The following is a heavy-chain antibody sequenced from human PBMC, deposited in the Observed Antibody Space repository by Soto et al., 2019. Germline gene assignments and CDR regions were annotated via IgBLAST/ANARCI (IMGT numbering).Heavy chain of an antibody. CDR1: GYSFTSYW. V-gene: IGHV5-51*01. CDR2: IYPGDSDT. Sequence: PGESLKISCKGSGYSFTSYWIGWVRQMPGKGLEWMGIIYPGDSDTRYSPSFQGQVTISADKSISTAYLQWSSLKASDTAMYYCARHAYCSSTSCYEFASSSWYSTNPALKHYYYYYMDVWGKGTTVTVSS. CDR3: ARHAYCSSTSCYEFASSSWYSTNPALKHYYYYYMDV. D-gene: IGHD2-2*01. J-gene: IGHJ6*03.